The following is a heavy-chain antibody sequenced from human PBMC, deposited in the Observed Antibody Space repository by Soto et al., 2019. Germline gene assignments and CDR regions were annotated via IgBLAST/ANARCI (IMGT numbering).Heavy chain of an antibody. CDR2: IYYSGST. V-gene: IGHV4-59*01. CDR3: ARNRGNYFDY. J-gene: IGHJ4*02. Sequence: QVQLQESGPGLVKPSETLSLTCTVSGGSFSSCYWSWIRQPPGRGLEWIGYIYYSGSTNYNPSLKSRVTMSVHTSQNQFSLKLSSVTAADTAVYYCARNRGNYFDYWGQGTLVSVSS. CDR1: GGSFSSCY.